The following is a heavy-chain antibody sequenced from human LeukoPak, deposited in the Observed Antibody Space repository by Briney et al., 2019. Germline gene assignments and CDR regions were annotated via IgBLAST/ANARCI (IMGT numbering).Heavy chain of an antibody. D-gene: IGHD5-18*01. CDR1: GGSFSGYY. J-gene: IGHJ4*02. Sequence: SETLSLTCAVYGGSFSGYYWSWIRQPPGKGLEWIGSIYYSGSTYYKPSLKSRVTISVDTSKNQFSLKLSSVTAADTAVYYCASRSSYSYGPTDYWGQGTLVTVSS. V-gene: IGHV4-34*01. CDR2: IYYSGST. CDR3: ASRSSYSYGPTDY.